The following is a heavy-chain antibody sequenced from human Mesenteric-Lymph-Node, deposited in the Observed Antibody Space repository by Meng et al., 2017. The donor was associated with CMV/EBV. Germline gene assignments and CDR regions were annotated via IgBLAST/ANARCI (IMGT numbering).Heavy chain of an antibody. V-gene: IGHV3-48*03. J-gene: IGHJ4*02. CDR2: ISVGGSTI. Sequence: GGSLRLSCAASGFTFSSYEMNWVRQAPGKGLEWVSYISVGGSTIYYADSVKGRFTISRDNAKNSLYLQMNSLRAEDTAVYYCARTDSYGYKYFDYWGQGTLVTVSS. CDR1: GFTFSSYE. D-gene: IGHD5-18*01. CDR3: ARTDSYGYKYFDY.